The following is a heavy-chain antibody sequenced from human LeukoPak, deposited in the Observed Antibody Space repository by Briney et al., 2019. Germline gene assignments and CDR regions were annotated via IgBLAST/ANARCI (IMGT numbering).Heavy chain of an antibody. D-gene: IGHD2-15*01. CDR2: ISDSGGST. CDR1: GFPFSSYA. Sequence: GGSLRLSCSASGFPFSSYAMHWVGQAPGKGLEYVSAISDSGGSTYYAESVKGRFTISRDNSRNTLYLQMSSLRAEDTAVYFCVRGYSFGPYGMDVWGQGTTVTVSS. CDR3: VRGYSFGPYGMDV. V-gene: IGHV3-64D*09. J-gene: IGHJ6*02.